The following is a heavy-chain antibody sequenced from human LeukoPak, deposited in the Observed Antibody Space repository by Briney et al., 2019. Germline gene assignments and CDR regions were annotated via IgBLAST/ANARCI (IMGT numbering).Heavy chain of an antibody. CDR1: GYSISSGYY. CDR3: ARGDSGYDIRGLYFDY. D-gene: IGHD5-12*01. CDR2: IYHSGST. J-gene: IGHJ4*02. V-gene: IGHV4-38-2*02. Sequence: PSETLSLTCTVSGYSISSGYYWGWIRQPPGKGLEWIGSIYHSGSTYYNPSLKSRVTISVDTSKNQFSLKLSSVTAADTAVYYCARGDSGYDIRGLYFDYWGQGTLVTVSS.